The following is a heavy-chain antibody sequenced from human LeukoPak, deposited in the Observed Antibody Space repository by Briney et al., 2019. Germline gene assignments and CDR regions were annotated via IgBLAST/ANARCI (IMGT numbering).Heavy chain of an antibody. CDR1: GFTFTNYA. Sequence: GGSLRLSCAASGFTFTNYAMGWVRQAPGKGLEWVSAISGGGGGIYYADSVKGRFTISRDNSRNTLDLQMNSLRAEGTAVYYCAKGFYDSGTYYASFFDSWGQGIRVTVSS. CDR2: ISGGGGGI. D-gene: IGHD3-10*01. V-gene: IGHV3-23*01. J-gene: IGHJ4*02. CDR3: AKGFYDSGTYYASFFDS.